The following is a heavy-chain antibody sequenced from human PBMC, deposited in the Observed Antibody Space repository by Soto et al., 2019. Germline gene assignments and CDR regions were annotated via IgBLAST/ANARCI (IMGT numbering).Heavy chain of an antibody. Sequence: ASVKVSCKASGYTFTSYGISWVRQAPGQGLEWMGWISAYNGNTNYAQKLQGRVTMTTDTSTSTAYMELRSLRSDDTAVYYCARETQYDFWSGYWFDPWGQGTLVTVSS. V-gene: IGHV1-18*01. CDR1: GYTFTSYG. CDR2: ISAYNGNT. J-gene: IGHJ5*02. D-gene: IGHD3-3*01. CDR3: ARETQYDFWSGYWFDP.